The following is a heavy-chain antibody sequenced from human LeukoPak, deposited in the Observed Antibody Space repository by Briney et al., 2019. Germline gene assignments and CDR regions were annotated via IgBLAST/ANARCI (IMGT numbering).Heavy chain of an antibody. CDR3: ARDRSGDYYFDY. J-gene: IGHJ4*02. CDR2: IRVNGDST. Sequence: GGSLRLSCAASGFTFSSYAMSWVRQAPGKGLEWVSTIRVNGDSTLYADSVKGRFTISRDNSKNTLYLQMNSLRVEDTAVYYCARDRSGDYYFDYWGQGTLVTVSS. CDR1: GFTFSSYA. V-gene: IGHV3-23*01. D-gene: IGHD4-17*01.